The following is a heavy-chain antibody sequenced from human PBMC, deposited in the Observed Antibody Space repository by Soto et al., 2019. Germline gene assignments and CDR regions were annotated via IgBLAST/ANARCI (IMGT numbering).Heavy chain of an antibody. CDR1: GFTFSGYA. CDR3: ARKVSGSTGRPDLWYFDL. Sequence: EVQLLDSGGGLVQPGGSLRLSCAASGFTFSGYALTWVRQAPGKGLEWVSAISGGGAATFYADSLKGRFTISRDHSKNTLYLQMNTLRAEDTAVYYCARKVSGSTGRPDLWYFDLWGRGTLVTVSS. CDR2: ISGGGAAT. J-gene: IGHJ2*01. D-gene: IGHD3-10*01. V-gene: IGHV3-23*01.